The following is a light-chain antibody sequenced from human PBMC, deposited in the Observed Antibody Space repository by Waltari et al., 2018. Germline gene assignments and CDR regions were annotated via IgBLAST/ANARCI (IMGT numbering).Light chain of an antibody. CDR3: QTGGHGTWV. J-gene: IGLJ3*02. CDR2: VNSDGSH. V-gene: IGLV4-69*01. Sequence: QLELTQSPSASASLGASVKPTCTLSSGHITNAVAWHRQQPQKGPRYLMKVNSDGSHSRGDEIPDRFSGSSSGAERYLTISSLQSEDEADYYCQTGGHGTWVFGGGTKLTVL. CDR1: SGHITNA.